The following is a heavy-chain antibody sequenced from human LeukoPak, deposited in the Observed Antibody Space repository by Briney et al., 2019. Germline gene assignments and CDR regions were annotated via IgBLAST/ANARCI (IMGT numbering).Heavy chain of an antibody. CDR1: GFTFSSYG. V-gene: IGHV3-30*02. D-gene: IGHD3-10*01. J-gene: IGHJ3*02. CDR2: IRYDGSSK. Sequence: PGGSLRLSCAASGFTFSSYGMHWVRQAPGKGLEWVAFIRYDGSSKYYADSVKGRFTISRDNSKNTLYLQMNSLRAEDTAVYYCAKDLVWVRGVHPRGYAFDIWGQGTMVTVSS. CDR3: AKDLVWVRGVHPRGYAFDI.